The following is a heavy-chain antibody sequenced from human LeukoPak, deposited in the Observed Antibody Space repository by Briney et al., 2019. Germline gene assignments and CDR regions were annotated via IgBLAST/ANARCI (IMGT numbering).Heavy chain of an antibody. CDR3: ARESYFIAAAGGSFNWFDP. CDR2: INPNSGGT. D-gene: IGHD6-13*01. Sequence: ASVKVSCKASGYTFTGYYMHWVRQAPGQGLEWMGWINPNSGGTNYAQKFQGRVTMTRDTSISTAYMELSRLRSDDTAVYYCARESYFIAAAGGSFNWFDPWGQGTLVTVSS. J-gene: IGHJ5*02. CDR1: GYTFTGYY. V-gene: IGHV1-2*02.